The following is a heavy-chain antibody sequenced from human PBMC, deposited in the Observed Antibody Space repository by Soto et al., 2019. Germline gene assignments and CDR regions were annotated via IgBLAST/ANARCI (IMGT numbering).Heavy chain of an antibody. J-gene: IGHJ6*03. CDR3: ATAPTAAAGVYYYYYMDV. CDR2: ISGSGGST. V-gene: IGHV3-23*01. D-gene: IGHD6-13*01. Sequence: GGSLRLSCAASGFTFSSYAMSWVRQAPGKGLEWVSAISGSGGSTYYADSVKGRFTISRDNSKNTLYLQMNSLRAEDTAVYYCATAPTAAAGVYYYYYMDVWGKGTTVTVSS. CDR1: GFTFSSYA.